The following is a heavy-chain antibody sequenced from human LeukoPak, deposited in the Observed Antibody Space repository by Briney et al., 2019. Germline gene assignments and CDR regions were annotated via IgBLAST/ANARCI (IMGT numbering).Heavy chain of an antibody. CDR3: ARLDYYDSSGDN. V-gene: IGHV4-61*02. Sequence: SQTLSLTCTVSGGSISSGSYYWSWIRQPAGKGLEWIGRIYTSGSTNYNPSLKSRVTISVDTSKNQFSLKLSSVTAADTAVYYCARLDYYDSSGDNWGQGTLVTVSS. CDR2: IYTSGST. J-gene: IGHJ4*02. D-gene: IGHD3-22*01. CDR1: GGSISSGSYY.